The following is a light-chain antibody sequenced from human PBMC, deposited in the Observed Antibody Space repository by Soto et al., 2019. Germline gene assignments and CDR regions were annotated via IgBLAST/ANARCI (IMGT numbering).Light chain of an antibody. J-gene: IGKJ1*01. CDR1: QAIDSW. Sequence: DIQMTQSPSSVSASVGDRFTITCRASQAIDSWLAWYQQKPGEAPKLLIFTGSLLHSGVPPRFSGSGSGTDFTLTISSLQPEDFATYYCQQTLSFPPTFGQGTMVDIK. CDR3: QQTLSFPPT. V-gene: IGKV1-12*01. CDR2: TGS.